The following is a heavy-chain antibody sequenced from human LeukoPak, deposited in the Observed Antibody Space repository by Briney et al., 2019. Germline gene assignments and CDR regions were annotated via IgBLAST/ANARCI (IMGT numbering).Heavy chain of an antibody. CDR3: TKDCCNYFFDS. Sequence: TGESLRLSCVVSGFALRDYGMAWVRQTPERGLEWVSTISNTADNTHYADSVKYRFLVSRDNSKDTLYLQMFNLRVEDTGVYYCTKDCCNYFFDSRGQGTRVIVS. J-gene: IGHJ4*02. D-gene: IGHD1-7*01. CDR2: ISNTADNT. V-gene: IGHV3-23*01. CDR1: GFALRDYG.